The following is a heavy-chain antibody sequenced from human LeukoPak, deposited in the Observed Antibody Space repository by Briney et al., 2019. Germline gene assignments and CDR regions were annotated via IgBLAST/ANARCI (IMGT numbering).Heavy chain of an antibody. CDR2: MNHSGST. CDR1: GGSFSGHY. CDR3: ARVHRSGSYYYYYMDV. V-gene: IGHV4-34*01. Sequence: SETLSLTCAVYGGSFSGHYWSWIRQPPGKGLEWIGEMNHSGSTNYNPSLKSRVTISVDTSKNQFSLKLSSVTAADTAVYYCARVHRSGSYYYYYMDVWGKGTTVTVSS. J-gene: IGHJ6*03. D-gene: IGHD1-26*01.